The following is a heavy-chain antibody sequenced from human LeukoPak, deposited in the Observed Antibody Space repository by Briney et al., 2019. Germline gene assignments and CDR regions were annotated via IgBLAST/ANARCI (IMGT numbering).Heavy chain of an antibody. Sequence: GGSLRLSCAASGFTVSSNYMSWVRQAPGKGLEWVSIIYSASSTYYADSVKGRFTISRDNSKNTLYLQMNSLRAEDTAVYYCARVYGSYYAFDIWGQGTLVTASS. CDR2: IYSASST. CDR3: ARVYGSYYAFDI. D-gene: IGHD4-17*01. CDR1: GFTVSSNY. J-gene: IGHJ3*02. V-gene: IGHV3-66*02.